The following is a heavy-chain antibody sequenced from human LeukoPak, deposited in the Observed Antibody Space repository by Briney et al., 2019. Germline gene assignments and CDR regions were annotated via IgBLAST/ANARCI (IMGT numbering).Heavy chain of an antibody. CDR2: INPDTGGT. V-gene: IGHV1-2*02. Sequence: GASVTVSCKASGYSFNGYYLHWLRQAPGQAFEWLGWINPDTGGTNYVHNFQGRVTMTRDTSVSAAYMELSSLRSGDTAIYYCAREETADGWDYWGQGTLVTVSS. CDR1: GYSFNGYY. D-gene: IGHD1-1*01. CDR3: AREETADGWDY. J-gene: IGHJ4*02.